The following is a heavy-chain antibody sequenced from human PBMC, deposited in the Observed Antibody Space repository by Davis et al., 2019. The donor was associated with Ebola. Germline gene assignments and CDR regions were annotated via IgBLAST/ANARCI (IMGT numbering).Heavy chain of an antibody. CDR3: VRIGVHGDYLGY. CDR1: GYTFTGYY. D-gene: IGHD4-17*01. CDR2: INPNSGGR. V-gene: IGHV1-2*02. Sequence: ASVKVSCKASGYTFTGYYFHWVRQAPGQGLEWMGWINPNSGGRNYAQKFQGRVTMTRDTSISTAYMELSRLRFDDTAVYYCVRIGVHGDYLGYWGQGTLVTVSS. J-gene: IGHJ4*02.